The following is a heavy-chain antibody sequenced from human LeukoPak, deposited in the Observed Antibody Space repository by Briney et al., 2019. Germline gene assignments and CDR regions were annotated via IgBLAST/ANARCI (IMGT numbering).Heavy chain of an antibody. Sequence: GSLRLSCAASGFTFTTYEMHWVRQAPGKGLEWLSYISSSGTTIYYADSVKGRFTISRDNARNSLYLQMNSLRAEDTAVYYCAREGSTLGSYGSGSHYNFDYWGQGTLVTVSS. V-gene: IGHV3-48*03. CDR2: ISSSGTTI. D-gene: IGHD3-10*01. CDR3: AREGSTLGSYGSGSHYNFDY. J-gene: IGHJ4*02. CDR1: GFTFTTYE.